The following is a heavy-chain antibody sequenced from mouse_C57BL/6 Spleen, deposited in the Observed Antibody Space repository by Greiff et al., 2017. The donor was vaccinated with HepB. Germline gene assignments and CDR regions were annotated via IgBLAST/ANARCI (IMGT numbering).Heavy chain of an antibody. D-gene: IGHD1-1*01. V-gene: IGHV1-42*01. CDR3: ARWDYYGSSSCWYFDV. CDR2: LNPSTGGT. CDR1: GYSFTGYY. J-gene: IGHJ1*03. Sequence: EVQLQQSGPELVKPGASVKISCKASGYSFTGYYMNWVKQSPEKSLEWIGELNPSTGGTTYNQKFKAKATLTVDKSSSTAYMQLKSLTSEDSAVYYCARWDYYGSSSCWYFDVWGTGTTVTVSA.